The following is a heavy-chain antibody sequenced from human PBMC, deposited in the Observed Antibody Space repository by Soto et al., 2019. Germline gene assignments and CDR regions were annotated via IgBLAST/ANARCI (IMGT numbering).Heavy chain of an antibody. D-gene: IGHD6-19*01. J-gene: IGHJ4*02. CDR1: GFPFSSYA. V-gene: IGHV3-23*01. Sequence: PGGSLRLSCAASGFPFSSYAMSWVRQAPGKGLEWVSAISGSGGSTYYADSVKGRFTISRDNSKNTLYLQMNSLRAEDTAVYYCANGGAQQWLVRVGSDLFDYWGQGTLVTVSS. CDR3: ANGGAQQWLVRVGSDLFDY. CDR2: ISGSGGST.